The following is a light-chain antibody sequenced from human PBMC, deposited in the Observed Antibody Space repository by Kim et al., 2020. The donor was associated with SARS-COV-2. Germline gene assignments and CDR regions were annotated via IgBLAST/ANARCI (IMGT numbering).Light chain of an antibody. Sequence: EIVLTQSPGTLSLSRGEGATLSCRASQSVANNYLAWYQQKPGQAPRLLIDGVSKRAPGILDRFIGSGSVRDFSLTITRLEPEDFAMYYCQQYGSSPRTFGQGTKVDIK. CDR3: QQYGSSPRT. J-gene: IGKJ1*01. V-gene: IGKV3-20*01. CDR1: QSVANNY. CDR2: GVS.